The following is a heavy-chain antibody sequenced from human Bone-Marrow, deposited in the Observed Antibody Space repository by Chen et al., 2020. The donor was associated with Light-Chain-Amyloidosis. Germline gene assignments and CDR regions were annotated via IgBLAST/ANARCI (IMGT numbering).Heavy chain of an antibody. J-gene: IGHJ5*01. V-gene: IGHV4-61*02. CDR1: GDSLFNDKYY. CDR3: VRDVMSTTGHRWFES. D-gene: IGHD1-26*01. Sequence: QVQLQESGPGLVKPSQTLSLTCTVSGDSLFNDKYYWHWIWQPAGKGLEWIGRGYNSGSTRYNPSLKSRITISVNTAKNQFSLNLTSVTATDTAVYYCVRDVMSTTGHRWFESWGQGTVVTVS. CDR2: GYNSGST.